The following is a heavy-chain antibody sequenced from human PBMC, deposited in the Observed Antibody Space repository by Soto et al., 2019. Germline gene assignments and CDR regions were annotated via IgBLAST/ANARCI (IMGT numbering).Heavy chain of an antibody. CDR2: INGRSSYI. Sequence: EVQLVESGGGLVKPGGSLRLSCAASGFAFSDYSMNWVRQAPGKGLEWVSSINGRSSYIYYADSVRGRFTISRDNAKRSLYLQMNRLIVEDTAVYFCARDPSDLWEQDKYFQHWGQGTLVTVAS. J-gene: IGHJ1*01. D-gene: IGHD1-26*01. CDR1: GFAFSDYS. V-gene: IGHV3-21*01. CDR3: ARDPSDLWEQDKYFQH.